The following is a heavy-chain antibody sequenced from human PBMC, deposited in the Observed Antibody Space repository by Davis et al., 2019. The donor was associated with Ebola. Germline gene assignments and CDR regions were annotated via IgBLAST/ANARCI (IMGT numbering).Heavy chain of an antibody. V-gene: IGHV4-34*01. CDR3: ARGVPDSSGYFPISDY. CDR2: INHSGST. Sequence: PGGSLRLSCAVYGGSFSGYYWSWIRQPPGKGLEWIGEINHSGSTNYNPSLKSRVTISVDTSKNQFSLKLSSVTAADTAVYYCARGVPDSSGYFPISDYWGQGTLVTVSS. J-gene: IGHJ4*02. CDR1: GGSFSGYY. D-gene: IGHD3-22*01.